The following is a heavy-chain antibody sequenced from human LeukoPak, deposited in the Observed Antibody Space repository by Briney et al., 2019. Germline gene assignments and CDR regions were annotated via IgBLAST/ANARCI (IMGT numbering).Heavy chain of an antibody. CDR3: ARVDTAMAMYYFDY. V-gene: IGHV4-34*01. D-gene: IGHD5-18*01. Sequence: SDTLSLTCAVYVGSFSGYYWRWIRQPPGKGREWSGEIKNNGSTTYNTSLKSRVTISVDTCKNQFSLKLSSVTAADTAVYYCARVDTAMAMYYFDYWGQGNLVTVSS. J-gene: IGHJ4*02. CDR1: VGSFSGYY. CDR2: IKNNGST.